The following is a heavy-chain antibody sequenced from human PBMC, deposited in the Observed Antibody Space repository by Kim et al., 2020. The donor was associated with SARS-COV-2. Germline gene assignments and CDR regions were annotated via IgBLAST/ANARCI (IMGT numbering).Heavy chain of an antibody. V-gene: IGHV4-39*07. Sequence: SETLSLTCTVSGGSISSSSYYWGWIRQPPGKGLEWIGSIYYSGSTYYNPSLKSRVTISVDTSKNQFSLKLSSVTAADTAVYYCARDRGYSYGPNWFDPWGQGTLVTVSS. D-gene: IGHD5-18*01. CDR3: ARDRGYSYGPNWFDP. J-gene: IGHJ5*02. CDR1: GGSISSSSYY. CDR2: IYYSGST.